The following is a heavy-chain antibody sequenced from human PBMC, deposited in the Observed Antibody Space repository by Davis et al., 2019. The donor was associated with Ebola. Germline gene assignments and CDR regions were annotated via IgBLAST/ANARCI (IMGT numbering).Heavy chain of an antibody. CDR2: IYYSGST. CDR1: AGSISSGDYY. V-gene: IGHV4-30-4*01. CDR3: ARVQYQLLYRYSWFDP. J-gene: IGHJ5*02. Sequence: MPSETLSLTCPVSAGSISSGDYYWSWIRQPPGKGLEWIGYIYYSGSTYYNPSLKSRVTISVDTSKNQFSLKLSSVTAADTAVYYCARVQYQLLYRYSWFDPWGQGTLVTVSS. D-gene: IGHD2-2*02.